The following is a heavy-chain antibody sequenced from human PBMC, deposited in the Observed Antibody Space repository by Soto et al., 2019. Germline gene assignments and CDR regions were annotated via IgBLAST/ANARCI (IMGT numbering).Heavy chain of an antibody. J-gene: IGHJ4*02. CDR3: ANIDSSIAVAGPQFDY. CDR2: ISYDGSNK. Sequence: GGSLRLSCAASGFTFSSYGMHWVRQAPGKGLEWVAVISYDGSNKYYADSVKGRFTISRDNSKNTLYLQMNSLRAEDTAVYYCANIDSSIAVAGPQFDYWGQGTLVTVSS. D-gene: IGHD6-19*01. CDR1: GFTFSSYG. V-gene: IGHV3-30*18.